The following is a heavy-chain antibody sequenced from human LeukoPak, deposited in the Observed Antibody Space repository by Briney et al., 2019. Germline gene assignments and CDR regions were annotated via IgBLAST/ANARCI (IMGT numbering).Heavy chain of an antibody. V-gene: IGHV3-48*03. CDR1: GFTFSSYE. Sequence: GGSLTLSCAASGFTFSSYEINCVRQAPGKGLECVSYISSSGSTISYADSVKGRLTISRDNAKNSLYLQMHSLRAEDTAVYYCARVTRYRSGWFDYWGQGTLVTVSS. CDR3: ARVTRYRSGWFDY. D-gene: IGHD6-19*01. J-gene: IGHJ4*02. CDR2: ISSSGSTI.